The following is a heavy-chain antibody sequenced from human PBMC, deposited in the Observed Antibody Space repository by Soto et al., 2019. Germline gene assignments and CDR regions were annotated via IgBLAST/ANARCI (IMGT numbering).Heavy chain of an antibody. V-gene: IGHV3-23*01. D-gene: IGHD6-13*01. CDR2: ISASGAAT. CDR1: GFTFSSYA. J-gene: IGHJ4*02. CDR3: AKEASTAGLLDY. Sequence: GGSLRLSCAASGFTFSSYAMSWVHQAPGKGLEWVSAISASGAATYYAGSVKGRFTISRDGAKNTLFLQMSSLRAEDTAVYYCAKEASTAGLLDYWGQGTLVTVSS.